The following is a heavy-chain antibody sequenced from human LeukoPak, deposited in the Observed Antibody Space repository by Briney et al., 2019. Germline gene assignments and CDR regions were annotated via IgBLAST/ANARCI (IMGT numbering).Heavy chain of an antibody. J-gene: IGHJ4*02. D-gene: IGHD3-10*01. Sequence: GGSLRLSCAASGFTFSDYGMHWVRQAPGKGLEWVALISYDGGNKFYADSVRDRFTISRDNSKNPLLLQMNSLRIEDTAVYYCAKVFEVRGARRPKDYWGQGTLVIVSS. V-gene: IGHV3-30*18. CDR3: AKVFEVRGARRPKDY. CDR1: GFTFSDYG. CDR2: ISYDGGNK.